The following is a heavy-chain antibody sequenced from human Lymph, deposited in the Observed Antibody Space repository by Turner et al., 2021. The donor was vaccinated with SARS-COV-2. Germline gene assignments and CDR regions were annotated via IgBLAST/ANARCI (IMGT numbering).Heavy chain of an antibody. CDR3: AKDGYDGIYCGGGSCYSGWFDP. CDR2: ISGSGAST. V-gene: IGHV3-23*01. CDR1: EFTFCIYT. J-gene: IGHJ5*02. Sequence: EGQLLSSGGGLVQPGGSLGRPCVASEFTFCIYTMSWVRQAPGKGMEWVSAISGSGASTYYADSVEGRFTISRDNSKNTLYLQMNSLRVEDTAVYYCAKDGYDGIYCGGGSCYSGWFDPWGQGTLVTVSS. D-gene: IGHD2-15*01.